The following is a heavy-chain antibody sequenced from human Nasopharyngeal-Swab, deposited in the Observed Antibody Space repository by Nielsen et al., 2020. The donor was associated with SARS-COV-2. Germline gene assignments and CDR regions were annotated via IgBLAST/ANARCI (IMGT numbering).Heavy chain of an antibody. D-gene: IGHD3-3*01. CDR3: ARDRITIFGVEKPFDY. CDR2: ISYDGSNK. Sequence: GGSLRLSCAASGFTFSSYAMHWVRQAPGKGLEWVAVISYDGSNKYYADSVKGRFTISRDNAKNSLYLQMNSLRAEDTAVYYCARDRITIFGVEKPFDYWGQGTLVTVSS. J-gene: IGHJ4*02. V-gene: IGHV3-30-3*01. CDR1: GFTFSSYA.